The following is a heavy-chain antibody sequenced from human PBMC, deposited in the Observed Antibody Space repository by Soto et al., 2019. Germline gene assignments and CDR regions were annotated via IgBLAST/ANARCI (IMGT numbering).Heavy chain of an antibody. V-gene: IGHV3-74*01. Sequence: PWGSLRLSCAASGFIFGNNWMHWVRQAPGKGLEWVSRMKNDGSTTDYADSVKGRFTVSRDNAKNTLYLQMNRLRAEDTAVYYCATAEVDFWGPGTLVTVSS. CDR3: ATAEVDF. CDR2: MKNDGSTT. CDR1: GFIFGNNW. J-gene: IGHJ4*02.